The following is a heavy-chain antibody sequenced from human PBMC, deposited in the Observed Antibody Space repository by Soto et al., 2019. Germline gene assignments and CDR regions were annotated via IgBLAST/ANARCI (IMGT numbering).Heavy chain of an antibody. CDR2: IYWDDDK. CDR1: GFSLSTSGVG. Sequence: QITLKESGPTLVKPTQTLTLTCSFSGFSLSTSGVGVGWIRQPPGKALEWLALIYWDDDKRYSPSLKSRLTITKDTSKNHVVLTKTNMDPVDTATYYCAHRPAFGGVIVSDAFDIWGQGTMFTVSS. V-gene: IGHV2-5*02. CDR3: AHRPAFGGVIVSDAFDI. J-gene: IGHJ3*02. D-gene: IGHD3-16*02.